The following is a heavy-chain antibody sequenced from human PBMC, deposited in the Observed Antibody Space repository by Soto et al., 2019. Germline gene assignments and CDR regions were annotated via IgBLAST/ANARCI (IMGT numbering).Heavy chain of an antibody. Sequence: EVQLVGSGGGLVQPGGSLRLSCAASGFTFSSYEMNWVRQAPGKGLEWVSYITGSGNTIYYADSVKGRFTISRDNAKNSMYLQMNSLRAEDTAVYCCARGGSYFDYWGQGTLVTVSS. D-gene: IGHD1-26*01. CDR2: ITGSGNTI. V-gene: IGHV3-48*03. CDR3: ARGGSYFDY. J-gene: IGHJ4*02. CDR1: GFTFSSYE.